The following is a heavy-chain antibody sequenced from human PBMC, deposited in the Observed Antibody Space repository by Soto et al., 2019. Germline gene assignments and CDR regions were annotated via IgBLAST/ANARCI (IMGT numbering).Heavy chain of an antibody. V-gene: IGHV3-48*02. CDR1: GFTFSSFH. Sequence: GGSLRLSCAASGFTFSSFHMNWVRQAPGRGLEWVAYITSSSDTIYYSDSVKGRFTISRDNGKNSLFLQMNSLRDEDTAVYYCARGYGSGSNYNPAMDVCGQGTTVTVSS. D-gene: IGHD3-10*01. J-gene: IGHJ6*02. CDR2: ITSSSDTI. CDR3: ARGYGSGSNYNPAMDV.